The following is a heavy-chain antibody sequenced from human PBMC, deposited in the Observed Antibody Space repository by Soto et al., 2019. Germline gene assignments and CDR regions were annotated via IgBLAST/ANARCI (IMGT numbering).Heavy chain of an antibody. D-gene: IGHD3-9*01. Sequence: ASVKVSCKASGYTFTSYGISWVRQAPGQGLERMGWISAYNGNTNYAQKLQGRVTMTTDTSTSTAYMELRSLRSDDTAVYYCAREGVLRYFDWSPLTSYYYYYGMDVWGQGTTVTVSS. CDR3: AREGVLRYFDWSPLTSYYYYYGMDV. J-gene: IGHJ6*02. CDR1: GYTFTSYG. CDR2: ISAYNGNT. V-gene: IGHV1-18*01.